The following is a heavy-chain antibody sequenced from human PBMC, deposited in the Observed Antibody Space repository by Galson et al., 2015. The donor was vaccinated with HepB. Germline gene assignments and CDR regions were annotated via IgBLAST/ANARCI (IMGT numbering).Heavy chain of an antibody. Sequence: FSSYGMHWVRQAPGKGLEWVAVISYDGSNKYYADSVKGRFTISRDNSKNTLYLQMNSLRAEDTAVYYCAKDAAGGDILTGGSYYYGMDVWGQGTTVTVSS. CDR3: AKDAAGGDILTGGSYYYGMDV. V-gene: IGHV3-30*18. CDR2: ISYDGSNK. CDR1: FSSYG. D-gene: IGHD3-9*01. J-gene: IGHJ6*02.